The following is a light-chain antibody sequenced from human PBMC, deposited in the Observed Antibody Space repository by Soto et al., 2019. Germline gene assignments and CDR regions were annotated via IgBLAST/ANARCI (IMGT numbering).Light chain of an antibody. CDR3: QRYGSSPMFT. Sequence: EIVLTQSPGTLSLSPGERATLSCRASQSVSSSHLAWYQQKPGQAPRLVIYGASSRATGIPDRFSGSGSGTAFTLSISRLEPEEFAVYYWQRYGSSPMFTFGQGTKLEIK. CDR2: GAS. V-gene: IGKV3-20*01. CDR1: QSVSSSH. J-gene: IGKJ2*01.